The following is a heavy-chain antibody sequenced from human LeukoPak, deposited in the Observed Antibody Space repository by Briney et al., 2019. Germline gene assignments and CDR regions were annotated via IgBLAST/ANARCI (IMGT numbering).Heavy chain of an antibody. D-gene: IGHD2-2*03. Sequence: GGSLRLSCAASGFTFSSYEMNWVRQAPGKGLEWVSYISSSGSTIYYADSVKGRFTISRDNAKNSLYLQMNSLRAEDTAVYYCAREGLGIVVVPAVTHDAFDIWDQGTMVTVSS. J-gene: IGHJ3*02. CDR3: AREGLGIVVVPAVTHDAFDI. V-gene: IGHV3-48*03. CDR1: GFTFSSYE. CDR2: ISSSGSTI.